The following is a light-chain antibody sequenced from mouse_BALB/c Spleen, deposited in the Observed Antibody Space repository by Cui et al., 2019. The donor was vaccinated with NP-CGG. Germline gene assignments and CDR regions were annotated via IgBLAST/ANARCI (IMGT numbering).Light chain of an antibody. CDR2: GNY. Sequence: QAVVTQESALTTSPGETVTLTCRSSTGAVTTSHYANWVQEKPDHLITGLIGGNYKRAPGVPARFSGSLIGDKAALTITGAQTEDEAIYFCALWYSNHWVFGGGTKLTVL. CDR3: ALWYSNHWV. CDR1: TGAVTTSHY. J-gene: IGLJ1*01. V-gene: IGLV1*01.